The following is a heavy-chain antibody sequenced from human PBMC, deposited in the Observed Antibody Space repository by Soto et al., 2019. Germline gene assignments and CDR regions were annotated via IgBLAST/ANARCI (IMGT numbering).Heavy chain of an antibody. D-gene: IGHD4-4*01. Sequence: GASVKVSCKASGYTFTSYGISWVRQAPGQGLEWMGWISAYNGNTNYAQKLQGRVTMTTDTSTSTAYMELRSLRSDDTAVYYCAXATVTNYADYYYYGMDVWGQGTTVTVSS. CDR1: GYTFTSYG. V-gene: IGHV1-18*01. CDR3: AXATVTNYADYYYYGMDV. CDR2: ISAYNGNT. J-gene: IGHJ6*02.